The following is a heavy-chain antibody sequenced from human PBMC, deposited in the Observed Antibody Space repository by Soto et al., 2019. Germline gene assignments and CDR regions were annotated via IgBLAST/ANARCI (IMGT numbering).Heavy chain of an antibody. CDR1: GDSIRDHD. Sequence: SETLSLTYTVFGDSIRDHDWSRIRKAPGKGLEWIGYAYYTGRADYNPSLKSRVSMSVDTSKNKLSLELTPVTAADTAVYYCARNQAGTVFGLPTHFYYMDVWGKGTTVTVSS. CDR3: ARNQAGTVFGLPTHFYYMDV. CDR2: AYYTGRA. J-gene: IGHJ6*03. D-gene: IGHD3-3*01. V-gene: IGHV4-59*11.